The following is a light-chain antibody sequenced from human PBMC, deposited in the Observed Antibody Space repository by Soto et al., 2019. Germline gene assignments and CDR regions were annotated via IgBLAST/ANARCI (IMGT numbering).Light chain of an antibody. CDR1: SSNIGSKS. CDR3: AAYDDSLNPLV. Sequence: QSVLTQPPSVSGTPGQRVNMSCSGSSSNIGSKSVSWYQHLPQTAPKLLIYSNNQRPSGVPGRFSGSKSGTSASLAISGLQSDDETQYYCAAYDDSLNPLVFGGGTQLTVL. V-gene: IGLV1-44*01. CDR2: SNN. J-gene: IGLJ7*01.